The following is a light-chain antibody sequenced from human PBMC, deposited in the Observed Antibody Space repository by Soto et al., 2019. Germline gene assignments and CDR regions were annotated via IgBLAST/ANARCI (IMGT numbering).Light chain of an antibody. V-gene: IGKV3-11*01. J-gene: IGKJ1*01. CDR1: QSVSSY. CDR3: QQRSNWPPTT. CDR2: DAS. Sequence: EIVLTQSPATLSLSPGERATLSCRDSQSVSSYLAWYQQKPGQAPRLLIYDASNRATGIPARFSGSGSGTDFTLTISSLEPEDFAVYYCQQRSNWPPTTFGQGTKVDIK.